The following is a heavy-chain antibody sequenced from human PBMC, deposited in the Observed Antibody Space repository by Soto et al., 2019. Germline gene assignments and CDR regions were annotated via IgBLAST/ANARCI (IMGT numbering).Heavy chain of an antibody. CDR3: AREGGESSDGLYYFDS. V-gene: IGHV4-30-4*01. CDR1: GGSTSSDNY. CDR2: IYYSGNT. D-gene: IGHD3-16*01. J-gene: IGHJ4*02. Sequence: KTSETLSLTCTVSGGSTSSDNYWSWIRQLPGKGLEWIGHIYYSGNTDYNPSLKSRLAISIDTSKNQFSLKLSSVTAADTAVYFCAREGGESSDGLYYFDSWGQGSLVTVSS.